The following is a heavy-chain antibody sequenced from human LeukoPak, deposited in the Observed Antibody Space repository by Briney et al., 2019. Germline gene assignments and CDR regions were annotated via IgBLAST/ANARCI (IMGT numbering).Heavy chain of an antibody. CDR2: IYYSGST. D-gene: IGHD3-22*01. CDR3: ARDVVINYYYGMDV. CDR1: GGSISSGGYY. Sequence: SETLSLTCTVSGGSISSGGYYWSWIRQHPGKGLEWIGYIYYSGSTYYNPSPKSRVTISVDTSKNQFSLKLSSVTAADTAVYYCARDVVINYYYGMDVWGQGTTVTVSS. V-gene: IGHV4-31*03. J-gene: IGHJ6*02.